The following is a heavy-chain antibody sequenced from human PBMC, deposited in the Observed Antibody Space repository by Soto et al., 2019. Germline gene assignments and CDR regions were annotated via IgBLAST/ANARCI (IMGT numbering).Heavy chain of an antibody. Sequence: ASVKVSCKASGYTFTNSGFSWVRQAPGQGLEWVGWIRVNNGDTHYAQKLQGRVTMTTDTSTSTAFMELRSLRSDDTAVYYCARAGALEAAAGRYYYYYGMDVWGQGTTVTAP. D-gene: IGHD6-13*01. J-gene: IGHJ6*02. CDR3: ARAGALEAAAGRYYYYYGMDV. CDR2: IRVNNGDT. CDR1: GYTFTNSG. V-gene: IGHV1-18*01.